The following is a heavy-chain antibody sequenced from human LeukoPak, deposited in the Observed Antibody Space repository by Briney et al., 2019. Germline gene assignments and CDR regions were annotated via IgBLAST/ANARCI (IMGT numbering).Heavy chain of an antibody. D-gene: IGHD5-18*01. CDR2: ISVNDDST. CDR3: AKDNGYHYLHY. Sequence: PGGSLRLSCAASGFSFSRYAMSWARQAPGKGLEWVSTISVNDDSTHYADSVKGRFTISRDNSKNTLYLQMNSPRAEDTAIYYCAKDNGYHYLHYWGQGTLVTVSS. V-gene: IGHV3-23*01. J-gene: IGHJ4*02. CDR1: GFSFSRYA.